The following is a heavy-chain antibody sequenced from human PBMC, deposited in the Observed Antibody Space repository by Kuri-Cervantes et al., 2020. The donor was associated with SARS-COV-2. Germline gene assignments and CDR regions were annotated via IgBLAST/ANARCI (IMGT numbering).Heavy chain of an antibody. J-gene: IGHJ4*02. Sequence: SVKVSCKASGGTFSSYAISWVRQAPGQGLEWMGGIIPFFGTATYAQKFRGRVTITADESTRTAYMELSSLRFEDTAVYYCAREGWSADWGSRYDYWGQGTLVTVSS. CDR3: AREGWSADWGSRYDY. CDR2: IIPFFGTA. D-gene: IGHD7-27*01. V-gene: IGHV1-69*13. CDR1: GGTFSSYA.